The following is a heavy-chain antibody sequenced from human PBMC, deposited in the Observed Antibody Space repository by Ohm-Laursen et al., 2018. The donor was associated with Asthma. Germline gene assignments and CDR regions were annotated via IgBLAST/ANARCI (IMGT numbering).Heavy chain of an antibody. CDR1: GYTLTELS. CDR3: ATEVLYSSGWKRYYFDY. Sequence: AASVKVSCKVSGYTLTELSMHWVRQAPGKGLEWMGGFDPEDGETIYAQKFQGRVTMTEDTSTDTAYMELSSLRSEDTAVYYCATEVLYSSGWKRYYFDYWGQGTLVTVSS. D-gene: IGHD6-19*01. J-gene: IGHJ4*02. V-gene: IGHV1-24*01. CDR2: FDPEDGET.